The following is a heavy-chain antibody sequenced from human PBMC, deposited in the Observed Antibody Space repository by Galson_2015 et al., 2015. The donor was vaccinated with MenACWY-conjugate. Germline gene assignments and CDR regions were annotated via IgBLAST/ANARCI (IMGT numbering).Heavy chain of an antibody. D-gene: IGHD1-14*01. J-gene: IGHJ3*01. CDR3: AKGIRTGNRNAFDV. Sequence: SLRLSCAASGSTLSSYAMSWVRQAPAKGLEWVSVISGSGDSTYHADFVKGRFNISRDNSKNTVYLQINSLRAEDTAVYYCAKGIRTGNRNAFDVWGQGTMVTVSS. CDR1: GSTLSSYA. CDR2: ISGSGDST. V-gene: IGHV3-23*01.